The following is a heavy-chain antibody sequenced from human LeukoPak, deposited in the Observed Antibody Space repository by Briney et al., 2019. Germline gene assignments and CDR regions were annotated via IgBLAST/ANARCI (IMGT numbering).Heavy chain of an antibody. CDR2: ISSTSSAI. J-gene: IGHJ4*02. CDR3: ARVIASYGDSAY. CDR1: GFTFSSFS. Sequence: PGGSLRLSCAASGFTFSSFSMNWVRQAPGKGLEWLSYISSTSSAIYYADSLKGRFTISRDNAKNSLYLQMNSLRAEDTAVYYRARVIASYGDSAYWGQGTLVTVSS. V-gene: IGHV3-48*04. D-gene: IGHD5-18*01.